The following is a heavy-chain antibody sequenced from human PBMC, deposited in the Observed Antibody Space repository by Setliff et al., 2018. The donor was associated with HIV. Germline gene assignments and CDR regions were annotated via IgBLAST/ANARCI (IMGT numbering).Heavy chain of an antibody. V-gene: IGHV4-59*08. D-gene: IGHD1-26*01. CDR2: IYYSGTT. Sequence: SETLSLTCTVSGGSISSYYWTWIRQPPGKGLEWIGYIYYSGTTNYNPSLKSRVTISVDTSKNQFSLKLSSVTAADTAVYYCARSSPRFSGSYFDYWGQGTLVTVSS. J-gene: IGHJ4*02. CDR1: GGSISSYY. CDR3: ARSSPRFSGSYFDY.